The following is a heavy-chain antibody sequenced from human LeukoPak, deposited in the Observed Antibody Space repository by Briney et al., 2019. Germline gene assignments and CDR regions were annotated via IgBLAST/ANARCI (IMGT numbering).Heavy chain of an antibody. CDR1: GGSISSYY. J-gene: IGHJ3*02. CDR2: VYYSGST. D-gene: IGHD1-26*01. V-gene: IGHV4-39*01. CDR3: ARHPDLLAFDI. Sequence: SETLSLTCTVSGGSISSYYWGWIRQPPGKGLEWMGSVYYSGSTYYKPSLKSRVTISVDRSKNQISLKMSSVTAADKAVYYCARHPDLLAFDIWGQGTMVTVSS.